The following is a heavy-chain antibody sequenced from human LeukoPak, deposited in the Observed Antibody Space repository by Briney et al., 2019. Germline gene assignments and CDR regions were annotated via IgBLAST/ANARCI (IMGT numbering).Heavy chain of an antibody. Sequence: GASVKVSCKASGDTFSSYTISWVRQAPGQGLEWMGRIIPILGIANYAQKFQGRVTITADKSTSTAYMELSSLRSEDTAVYYCARSPEIYGDYLFDYWGQGTLVTVSS. V-gene: IGHV1-69*02. CDR3: ARSPEIYGDYLFDY. CDR1: GDTFSSYT. CDR2: IIPILGIA. J-gene: IGHJ4*02. D-gene: IGHD4-17*01.